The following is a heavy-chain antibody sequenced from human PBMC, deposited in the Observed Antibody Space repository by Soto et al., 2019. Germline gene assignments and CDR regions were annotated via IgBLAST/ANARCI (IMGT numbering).Heavy chain of an antibody. CDR2: IYYRGNA. V-gene: IGHV4-39*01. Sequence: PSETLSLTCSVSDDSINSDKYYWGWIRQPPGKGLEWIGSIYYRGNAYYNPSLQTRVTISLDKSRSPFSLKLNSVTAADSAVYFCARLEGLATISYSFDFWGPGALVTVSS. D-gene: IGHD3-9*01. J-gene: IGHJ4*02. CDR3: ARLEGLATISYSFDF. CDR1: DDSINSDKYY.